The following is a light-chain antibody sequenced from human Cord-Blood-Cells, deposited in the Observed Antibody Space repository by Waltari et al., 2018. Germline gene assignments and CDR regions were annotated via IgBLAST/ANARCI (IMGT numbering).Light chain of an antibody. Sequence: AIRITQSPSSLSASTGDRVTITCRASQGISSFLAWYQQKPGEAPKLLIYAASTLQSGVTSKFSGSGSGTDFTHTISCLQSEDVATYYCQQYYSYPQTFGPGTKVDIK. CDR2: AAS. V-gene: IGKV1-8*01. CDR1: QGISSF. CDR3: QQYYSYPQT. J-gene: IGKJ3*01.